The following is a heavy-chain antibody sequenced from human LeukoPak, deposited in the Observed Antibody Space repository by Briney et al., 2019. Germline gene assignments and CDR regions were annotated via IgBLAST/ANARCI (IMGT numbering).Heavy chain of an antibody. V-gene: IGHV1-8*02. CDR1: GYIFISYG. CDR2: MSPNNGNT. Sequence: GASVKVSCKASGYIFISYGISWVRQAPGQGLEWMGWMSPNNGNTGYAQKFQGRVTMTRDTSINTAYMELSSLRSEDTAVYYCASNPPRTGDFNYWGQGALVTVSS. J-gene: IGHJ4*02. D-gene: IGHD7-27*01. CDR3: ASNPPRTGDFNY.